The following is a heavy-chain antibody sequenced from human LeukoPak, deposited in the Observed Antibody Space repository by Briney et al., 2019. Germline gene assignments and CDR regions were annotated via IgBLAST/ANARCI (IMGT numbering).Heavy chain of an antibody. CDR1: GFTFSSYG. D-gene: IGHD6-13*01. Sequence: GGSLRLSCAASGFTFSSYGMHWVRQAPGKGLEWVAVISYDGSNKYYADSVKGRFTISRDNSKNTLYLQMNSLRAEDTAVYYCAKDIDIAAAGTFDYWGQGTLVTVSS. V-gene: IGHV3-30*18. J-gene: IGHJ4*02. CDR2: ISYDGSNK. CDR3: AKDIDIAAAGTFDY.